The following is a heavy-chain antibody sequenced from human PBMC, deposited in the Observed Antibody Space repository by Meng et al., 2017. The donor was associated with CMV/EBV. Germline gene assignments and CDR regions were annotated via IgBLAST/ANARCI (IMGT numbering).Heavy chain of an antibody. CDR1: GYTFTRYY. V-gene: IGHV1-2*02. J-gene: IGHJ5*02. D-gene: IGHD5-18*01. Sequence: CQSSGYTFTRYYMHWVRRAPGRGLEWMRWINPNSGGTNYAQKFQGKVTMTRDTSISTAYMELSRLRSDDTAVYYCARGYSYGYPWFDPWGQGTLVTVSS. CDR2: INPNSGGT. CDR3: ARGYSYGYPWFDP.